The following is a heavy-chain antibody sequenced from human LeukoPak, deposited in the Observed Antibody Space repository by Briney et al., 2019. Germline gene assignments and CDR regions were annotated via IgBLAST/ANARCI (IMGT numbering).Heavy chain of an antibody. CDR2: INSDSIWI. CDR3: ARDAGGRTQREGWFDP. V-gene: IGHV3-21*01. J-gene: IGHJ5*02. CDR1: EFTFSSYS. D-gene: IGHD1-26*01. Sequence: GGSLRLSCAASEFTFSSYSMNWVRQAPGKGLEWVSSINSDSIWIYYADSVRGRFTISRDNTRNSLYLQMNSLRVEDTAVYYCARDAGGRTQREGWFDPWGQGTLVTVSS.